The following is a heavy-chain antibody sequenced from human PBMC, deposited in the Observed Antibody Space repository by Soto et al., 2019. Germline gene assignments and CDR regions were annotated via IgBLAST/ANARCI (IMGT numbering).Heavy chain of an antibody. D-gene: IGHD6-13*01. CDR1: GFTFSSYD. J-gene: IGHJ6*02. CDR3: ARVLGAAAGTGGYYYYGMDV. V-gene: IGHV3-48*03. Sequence: PGGSLRLSCAASGFTFSSYDMNWVRQAPGKGLEWVSYISSSGSTIYYADSVKGRFTISRDNAKNSLYLQMNSLRAEDTAVYYCARVLGAAAGTGGYYYYGMDVWGQGTTVTVSS. CDR2: ISSSGSTI.